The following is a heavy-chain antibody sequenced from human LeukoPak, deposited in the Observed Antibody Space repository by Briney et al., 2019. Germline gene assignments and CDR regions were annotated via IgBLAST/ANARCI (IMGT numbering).Heavy chain of an antibody. V-gene: IGHV3-30-3*01. CDR1: GFTFSSYA. CDR2: ISYDGSNK. Sequence: PGRSLRLSCAASGFTFSSYAMHWVRQAPGKGLEWVAVISYDGSNKYYADSVKGRFTISRDNSKNTLYLQMNSLRAEDTAVYYCARDPNYYGSGSYYPFDPWGQGTLVTVSS. D-gene: IGHD3-10*01. J-gene: IGHJ5*02. CDR3: ARDPNYYGSGSYYPFDP.